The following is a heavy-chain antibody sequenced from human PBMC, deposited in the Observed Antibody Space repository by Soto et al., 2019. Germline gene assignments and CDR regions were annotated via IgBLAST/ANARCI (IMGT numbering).Heavy chain of an antibody. CDR1: VYTLNELS. J-gene: IGHJ4*02. Sequence: ASVKVSCKDSVYTLNELSMHWVRQAPGKGLEWMGGFDPEDGETIYAQKFQGRVTMTEDTSTDTAYMELSSLRSEDTAVYYCATEPYGGAYFDYWGQGTLVTVSS. CDR3: ATEPYGGAYFDY. V-gene: IGHV1-24*01. CDR2: FDPEDGET. D-gene: IGHD4-17*01.